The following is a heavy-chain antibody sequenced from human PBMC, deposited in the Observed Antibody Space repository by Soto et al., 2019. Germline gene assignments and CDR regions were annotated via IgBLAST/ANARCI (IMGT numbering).Heavy chain of an antibody. D-gene: IGHD5-18*01. J-gene: IGHJ4*02. Sequence: KAGGSLRLSCAASGFTFSSYSMNWVRQAPGKGLEWVSSISSSSSYIYYADSVKGRFTISRDNAKNSLYLQMNSLRAEDTAVYYCARDRGYSYGHTRSHFDYWGQGTLVTVSS. CDR2: ISSSSSYI. CDR1: GFTFSSYS. CDR3: ARDRGYSYGHTRSHFDY. V-gene: IGHV3-21*01.